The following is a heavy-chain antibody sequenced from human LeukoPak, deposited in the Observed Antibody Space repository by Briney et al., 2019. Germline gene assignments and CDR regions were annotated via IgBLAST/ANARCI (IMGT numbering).Heavy chain of an antibody. CDR2: ISGSGGST. J-gene: IGHJ4*02. V-gene: IGHV3-23*01. CDR1: GFTFSSYA. CDR3: AKGYSSGWLFDY. Sequence: GGSLRLSCAASGFTFSSYAMSWVRQAPGKGLEWVSAISGSGGSTYYADSVKGRFTISRDNSKNTLYLQMNSLRAENTAVYYCAKGYSSGWLFDYWGQGTLVTVSS. D-gene: IGHD6-19*01.